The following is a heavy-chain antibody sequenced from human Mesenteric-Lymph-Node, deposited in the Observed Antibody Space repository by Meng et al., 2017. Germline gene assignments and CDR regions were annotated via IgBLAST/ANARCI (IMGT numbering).Heavy chain of an antibody. V-gene: IGHV1-69*06. J-gene: IGHJ4*02. Sequence: QVQLAPSWAEVQKPVYSVKVSCKASGGTFSSYAISWVRQAPGQGLEWMGGIIPIFGTANYAQKFQGRVTITADKSTSTAYMELSSLRSEDTAVYYCARDPGMVASYFDYWGQGTLVTVSS. D-gene: IGHD1-26*01. CDR3: ARDPGMVASYFDY. CDR1: GGTFSSYA. CDR2: IIPIFGTA.